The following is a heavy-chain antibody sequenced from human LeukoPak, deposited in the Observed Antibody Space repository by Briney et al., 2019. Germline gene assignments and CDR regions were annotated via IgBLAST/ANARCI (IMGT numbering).Heavy chain of an antibody. J-gene: IGHJ4*02. CDR1: GFTFSSYG. D-gene: IGHD3-10*01. V-gene: IGHV3-30*18. CDR3: AKDAIMVRGVIIYFDY. Sequence: PGGSLRLSCAASGFTFSSYGVHWVRQAPGKGLEWVAVISYDGSNRYYADSVKGRFTISRDNSKNTLYLQMNSLRAEDTAVYYCAKDAIMVRGVIIYFDYWGQGTLVTVSS. CDR2: ISYDGSNR.